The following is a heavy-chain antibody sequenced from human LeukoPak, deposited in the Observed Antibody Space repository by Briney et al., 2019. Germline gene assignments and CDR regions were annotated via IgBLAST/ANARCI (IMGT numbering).Heavy chain of an antibody. CDR3: ARAPRYGDNKFDY. CDR2: ISAYNGNT. V-gene: IGHV1-18*01. Sequence: ASAKVSCKASGYTFTSYGISWVRQAPGQGLEWMGWISAYNGNTNYAQKLQGRVTMPKATSTSTAYMERRSLRSDDTAVYYCARAPRYGDNKFDYWGQGTLVTVSS. D-gene: IGHD4-17*01. J-gene: IGHJ4*02. CDR1: GYTFTSYG.